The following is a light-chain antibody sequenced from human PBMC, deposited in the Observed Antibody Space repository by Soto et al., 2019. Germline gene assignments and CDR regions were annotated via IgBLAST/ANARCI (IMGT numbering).Light chain of an antibody. J-gene: IGKJ5*01. V-gene: IGKV3D-7*01. CDR3: QQDYNLPFT. Sequence: EIVMTQSPCTLSLSPGETVTLSCRASQSIDSNYLSWYQQKAGQAPRLLISGASTRATGIPARFSGSGSGTDFTLTISSLQAEDFAVYYCQQDYNLPFTFGQGTRLEIK. CDR1: QSIDSNY. CDR2: GAS.